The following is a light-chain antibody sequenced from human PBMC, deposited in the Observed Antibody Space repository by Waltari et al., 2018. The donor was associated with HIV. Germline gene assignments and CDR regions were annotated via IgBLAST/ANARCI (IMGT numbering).Light chain of an antibody. CDR2: DAS. CDR1: QSISSY. V-gene: IGKV3-11*01. J-gene: IGKJ2*01. CDR3: QQRDKWPPSYT. Sequence: EIVLTQSPATLSLSPGHTATLSCRASQSISSYLAWYQQKPGQATRLLIYDASHRATGITARFSGSGSGTDFTLTIGPLEPEDFAVYYCQQRDKWPPSYTFGQGTRVEI.